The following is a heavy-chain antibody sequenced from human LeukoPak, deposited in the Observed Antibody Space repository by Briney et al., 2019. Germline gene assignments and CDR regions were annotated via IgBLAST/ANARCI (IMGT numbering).Heavy chain of an antibody. CDR2: IYYSGST. D-gene: IGHD3-10*01. CDR3: ARHANYDSGSYPFDY. Sequence: PSGTLSLTCTVSGGSISNYYWSWIRQSPGKGLEWIAYIYYSGSTNYNPSLKSRVTISADTSKNQFSLKLSSVTAADTAVYYCARHANYDSGSYPFDYWGQGTLVTVSS. J-gene: IGHJ4*02. CDR1: GGSISNYY. V-gene: IGHV4-59*08.